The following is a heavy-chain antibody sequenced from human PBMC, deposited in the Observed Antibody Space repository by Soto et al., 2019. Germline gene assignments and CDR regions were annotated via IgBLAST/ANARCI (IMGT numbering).Heavy chain of an antibody. J-gene: IGHJ6*03. D-gene: IGHD2-2*01. Sequence: SETLSLTCTVSGGSISSYYWSWIRQPPGKGLEWIGYIYYSGSTNYNPSLKSRVTISVDTSKNQLSLKLSTVTAADTAVFYCARHDIVVVPGDYYYYYMDVWGKGTTVTVSS. CDR3: ARHDIVVVPGDYYYYYMDV. V-gene: IGHV4-59*08. CDR2: IYYSGST. CDR1: GGSISSYY.